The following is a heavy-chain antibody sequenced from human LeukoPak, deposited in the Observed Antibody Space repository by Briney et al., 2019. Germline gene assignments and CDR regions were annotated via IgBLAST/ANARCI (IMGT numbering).Heavy chain of an antibody. D-gene: IGHD3-16*02. CDR2: IYPGDSDT. CDR1: GYSFTSYW. J-gene: IGHJ4*02. Sequence: GESLKISCEGSGYSFTSYWIGWVRQMPGKGLEWMGIIYPGDSDTRYSPSFQGQVTISADKSISTASLQWSSLKASDTAMYYCARQEITFGGVIVLFDYWGQGTLVTVSS. V-gene: IGHV5-51*01. CDR3: ARQEITFGGVIVLFDY.